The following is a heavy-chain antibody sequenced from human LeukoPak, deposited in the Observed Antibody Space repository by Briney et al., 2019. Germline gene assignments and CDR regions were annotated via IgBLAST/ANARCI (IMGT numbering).Heavy chain of an antibody. V-gene: IGHV3-23*01. CDR3: AKDLRGYCSSTSCYAEAFDY. CDR1: GFTFSSYA. Sequence: QTGGSLRLSCAASGFTFSSYAMSWVRQAPGKGLEWVSAISGSGGSAYYADSVKGRFTISRDNSKNTLYLQMNSPRAEDTAVYYCAKDLRGYCSSTSCYAEAFDYWGQGTLVTVSS. D-gene: IGHD2-2*01. J-gene: IGHJ4*02. CDR2: ISGSGGSA.